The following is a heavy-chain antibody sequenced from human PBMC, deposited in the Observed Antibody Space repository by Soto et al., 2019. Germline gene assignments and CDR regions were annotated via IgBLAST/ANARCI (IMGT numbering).Heavy chain of an antibody. CDR3: ARGPIAVAANRGYGMDV. V-gene: IGHV3-33*01. D-gene: IGHD6-19*01. CDR1: GFTFSSYG. Sequence: PGGSLRLSCAASGFTFSSYGMHWVRQAPGKGLEWVAVIWYDGSNKYYADSVKGRFTISRDNSKNTLYLQMNSLRAEDTAVYYCARGPIAVAANRGYGMDVWGQGTTVTVSS. CDR2: IWYDGSNK. J-gene: IGHJ6*02.